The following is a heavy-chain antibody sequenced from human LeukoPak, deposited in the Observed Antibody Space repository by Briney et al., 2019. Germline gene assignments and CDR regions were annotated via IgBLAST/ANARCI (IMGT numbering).Heavy chain of an antibody. CDR2: ISSSSSYI. CDR3: ARDYYYDGSGYYSGFFQH. CDR1: GFTFSSYS. V-gene: IGHV3-21*01. Sequence: GGPLRLSCAASGFTFSSYSMNWVRQAPGKGLEWVSSISSSSSYIYYADSVKGRFTISRDNAKNSLYLQMNSLRAEDTAVYYCARDYYYDGSGYYSGFFQHWGQGTLVTVSS. J-gene: IGHJ1*01. D-gene: IGHD3-22*01.